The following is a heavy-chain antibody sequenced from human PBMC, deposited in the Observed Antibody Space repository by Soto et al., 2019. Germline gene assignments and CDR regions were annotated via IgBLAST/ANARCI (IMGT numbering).Heavy chain of an antibody. D-gene: IGHD1-26*01. V-gene: IGHV1-69*01. J-gene: IGHJ6*02. CDR2: IIPIFGTA. CDR1: GGTFSSYA. CDR3: ARDGRGSHPGREYYYGLDV. Sequence: QVQLVQSGAEVKKPGSSVKVSCKASGGTFSSYAISWVRQAPGQGLEWMGGIIPIFGTANYAQKFQGRVTSTADESTSTAYMELSSLRSEETAVYYWARDGRGSHPGREYYYGLDVWGQGTTVTVSS.